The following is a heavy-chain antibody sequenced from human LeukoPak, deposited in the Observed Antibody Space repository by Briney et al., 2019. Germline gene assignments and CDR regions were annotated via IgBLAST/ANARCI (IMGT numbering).Heavy chain of an antibody. J-gene: IGHJ4*02. Sequence: GGSLRLSCAASGFTFSSYGMHWVRQAPGKGLEWVAVISYDGSNKYYADSVKGRFTISRDNSKNTLYLQMNSLRAEDTAVYYCASPMVRGVIKVGPYGYWGQGTLVTVSS. D-gene: IGHD3-10*01. CDR2: ISYDGSNK. CDR3: ASPMVRGVIKVGPYGY. CDR1: GFTFSSYG. V-gene: IGHV3-30*03.